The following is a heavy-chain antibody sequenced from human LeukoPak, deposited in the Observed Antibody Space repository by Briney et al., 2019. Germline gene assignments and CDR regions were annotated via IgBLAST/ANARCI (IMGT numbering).Heavy chain of an antibody. J-gene: IGHJ2*01. CDR2: INPNSGGT. D-gene: IGHD3-10*01. V-gene: IGHV1-2*02. CDR3: ARDTNYGSGSYFTDPSNWYFDL. Sequence: GASVKVSCKASGYTFTGYYMHWVRQAPGQGLEWMGWINPNSGGTNYAQKFQGGVTMTRDTSISTAYMELSRLRSDDTAVYYCARDTNYGSGSYFTDPSNWYFDLWGRGTLVTVSS. CDR1: GYTFTGYY.